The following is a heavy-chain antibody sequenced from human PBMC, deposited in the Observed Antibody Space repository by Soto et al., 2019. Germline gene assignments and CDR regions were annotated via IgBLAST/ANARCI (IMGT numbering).Heavy chain of an antibody. J-gene: IGHJ4*02. Sequence: QVQLVESVGGVVEPGRSLRLSCAASGFTFSSYAMHWVRQAPGKGLEWVAVISFDGSNKYYADSVKDRFTISRDNSKNTLNAQMNSVSAEDTAVYYCGRDRRFGNGYDLGFDYSGQGTLVTFSS. CDR3: GRDRRFGNGYDLGFDY. D-gene: IGHD5-12*01. CDR1: GFTFSSYA. CDR2: ISFDGSNK. V-gene: IGHV3-30-3*01.